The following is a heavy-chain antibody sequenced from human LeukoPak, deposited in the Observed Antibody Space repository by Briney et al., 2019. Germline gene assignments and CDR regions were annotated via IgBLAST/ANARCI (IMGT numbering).Heavy chain of an antibody. CDR1: GFTSSIYA. V-gene: IGHV3-23*01. J-gene: IGHJ4*02. CDR3: AKGGGSGWYWEEY. Sequence: AGSLRLSSAASGFTSSIYAMSWDRQAPGKGLEWVSAISSSDGSTYYADFVKGRFTSTRDNSMNTLYLQVNSLRAGDTAVYYCAKGGGSGWYWEEYWGQGTLVTVSS. CDR2: ISSSDGST. D-gene: IGHD6-19*01.